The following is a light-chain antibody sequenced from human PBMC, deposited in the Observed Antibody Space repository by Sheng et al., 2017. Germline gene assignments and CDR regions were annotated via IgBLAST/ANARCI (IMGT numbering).Light chain of an antibody. CDR1: TSDVGSYNF. J-gene: IGLJ3*02. CDR2: EVD. CDR3: CAYAGRSTLV. V-gene: IGLV2-23*02. Sequence: QSALTQPASVSGSPGQSITISCTGSTSDVGSYNFVSWYQQHPGKAPNLLIYEVDKRPSGISNRFSGSKSGNTASLTISGLQAEDEADYFCCAYAGRSTLVFGGGTKLTVL.